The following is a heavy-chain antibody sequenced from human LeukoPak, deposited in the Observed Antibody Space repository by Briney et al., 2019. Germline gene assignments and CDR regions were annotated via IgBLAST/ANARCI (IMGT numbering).Heavy chain of an antibody. D-gene: IGHD1-26*01. CDR2: FDPEDGET. CDR3: ATDKMGRAGATWDY. J-gene: IGHJ4*02. V-gene: IGHV1-24*01. CDR1: GYTLTELS. Sequence: ASVKVSCKVSGYTLTELSMHWVRQAPGKGLEWMGGFDPEDGETIYAQKFQGRVTMTEDTSTDTAYMELSSLRSEDTAVYYCATDKMGRAGATWDYWGQGTLVTVSS.